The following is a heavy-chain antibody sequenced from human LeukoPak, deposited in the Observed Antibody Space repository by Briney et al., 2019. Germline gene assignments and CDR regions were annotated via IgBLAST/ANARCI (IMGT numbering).Heavy chain of an antibody. Sequence: GGSLRLSCAASGFTFDDYAMHWVRQAPGKGLEWVSGISWNSGSIGYADSVKGRFTISRDNAKNSLYLQMNSLRAEDTALYYCAKDTARSKVIKGPGHWGQGTLVTVSS. CDR3: AKDTARSKVIKGPGH. J-gene: IGHJ4*02. CDR1: GFTFDDYA. D-gene: IGHD3-22*01. V-gene: IGHV3-9*01. CDR2: ISWNSGSI.